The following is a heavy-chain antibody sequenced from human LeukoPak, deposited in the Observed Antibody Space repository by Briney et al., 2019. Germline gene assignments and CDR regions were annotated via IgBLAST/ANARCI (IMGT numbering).Heavy chain of an antibody. Sequence: SETLSLTCTVSGGSISSYYWSWIRQPPGKGLEWIGYIYYSGSTNYNPSLKSRVTISVDTSKNQFSLKLSSVTAADTAVYYCARSATWRWFDPWGQGTLVTVSS. J-gene: IGHJ5*02. CDR3: ARSATWRWFDP. D-gene: IGHD2-15*01. V-gene: IGHV4-59*01. CDR2: IYYSGST. CDR1: GGSISSYY.